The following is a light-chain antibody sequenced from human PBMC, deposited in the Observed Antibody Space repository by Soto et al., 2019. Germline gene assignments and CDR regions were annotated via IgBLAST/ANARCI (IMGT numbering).Light chain of an antibody. CDR2: DAS. CDR1: QSVGYF. Sequence: EIVLTQSPATLSLSPGERATLSCRASQSVGYFLAWYQQKPGQAPRLLIYDASNRATGVPARFTGSGYGTDFTLTISSLEPEDFAVYYCQQRSNWPPSLSFGGGTRVEI. CDR3: QQRSNWPPSLS. V-gene: IGKV3-11*01. J-gene: IGKJ4*01.